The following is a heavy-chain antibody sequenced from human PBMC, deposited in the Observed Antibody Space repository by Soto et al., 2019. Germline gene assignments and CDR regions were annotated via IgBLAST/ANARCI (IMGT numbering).Heavy chain of an antibody. CDR3: ARELHGGSYGMDV. CDR2: ITTAGDT. J-gene: IGHJ6*02. V-gene: IGHV3-13*01. Sequence: EVQLVESGGGLVQPGGSLRLSCAASGFTFSNYDMHWVRQVTGKGLEWVSGITTAGDTHYLDSVKGRFTISREKAKNSLYLQMNSLSAGDTAVYYCARELHGGSYGMDVWGQGTTVTVSS. CDR1: GFTFSNYD.